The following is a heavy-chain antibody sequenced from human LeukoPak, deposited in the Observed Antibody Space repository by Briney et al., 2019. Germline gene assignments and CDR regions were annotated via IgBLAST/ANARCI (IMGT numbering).Heavy chain of an antibody. CDR1: GFTFSSYG. Sequence: GGSLRPSCAASGFTFSSYGMHWVRQAPGKGLEWVAVISYDGSNKYYADSVKGRFTISRDNSKNTLYLQMNSLRAEDTAVYYCAKSRGDGYNYLNDAFDIWGQGTMVTVSS. CDR3: AKSRGDGYNYLNDAFDI. CDR2: ISYDGSNK. J-gene: IGHJ3*02. D-gene: IGHD5-12*01. V-gene: IGHV3-30*18.